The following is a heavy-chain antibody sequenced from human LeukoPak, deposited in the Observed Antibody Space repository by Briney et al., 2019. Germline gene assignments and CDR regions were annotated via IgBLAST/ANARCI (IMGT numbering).Heavy chain of an antibody. V-gene: IGHV4-59*01. J-gene: IGHJ4*02. CDR1: GGSISDYY. D-gene: IGHD5-18*01. Sequence: SETLSLTCSVSGGSISDYYWSWIRQAPGKGLEWIGYIHYSGNINYNPSLKSRVTISPDTSKDQFSLKLSSVTAADTAVYYCARSSSRYSYGNFDYWGQGILVTVSS. CDR3: ARSSSRYSYGNFDY. CDR2: IHYSGNI.